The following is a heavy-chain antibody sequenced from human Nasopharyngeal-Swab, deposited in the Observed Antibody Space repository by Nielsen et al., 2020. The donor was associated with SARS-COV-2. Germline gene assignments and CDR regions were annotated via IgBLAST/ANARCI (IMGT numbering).Heavy chain of an antibody. CDR1: GYTFTGYY. CDR3: ATRGEVVVAATGYYYYGMDV. D-gene: IGHD2-15*01. CDR2: INPNSGGT. V-gene: IGHV1-2*02. J-gene: IGHJ6*02. Sequence: ASVKVSCKASGYTFTGYYMHWVRQAPGQGLEWMGWINPNSGGTNYAQKFQGRVTMTRDTPISTAYMELSRLRSDDTAVYYCATRGEVVVAATGYYYYGMDVWGQGTTVTVSS.